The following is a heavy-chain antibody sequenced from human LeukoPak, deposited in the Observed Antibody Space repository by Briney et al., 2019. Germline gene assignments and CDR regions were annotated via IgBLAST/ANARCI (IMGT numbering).Heavy chain of an antibody. D-gene: IGHD1-26*01. CDR1: GFTVSNNY. J-gene: IGHJ4*02. CDR3: ARDPGGSYSHGI. Sequence: PGGSLRLSCAASGFTVSNNYMSWVRQAPGKGLEWVPLIYSVGSTYYADSVKGRFTISRDNSKNTVYLQMNSLRAEDTAVYYCARDPGGSYSHGIWGQGSLVTVSS. V-gene: IGHV3-53*01. CDR2: IYSVGST.